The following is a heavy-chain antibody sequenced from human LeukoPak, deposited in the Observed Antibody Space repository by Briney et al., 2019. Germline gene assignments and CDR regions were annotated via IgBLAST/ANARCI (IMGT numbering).Heavy chain of an antibody. CDR1: GYTFTSYD. CDR2: MNPNSGNT. D-gene: IGHD5-18*01. J-gene: IGHJ4*02. Sequence: ASVKVSCKASGYTFTSYDINWVRQATGQGHEWMGWMNPNSGNTGYAQKFQGRVTMTRNTSISTAYMELSSLRSEDTAVYYCARSPSRERKWIQLWSPNFDYWGQGTLVTVSS. V-gene: IGHV1-8*01. CDR3: ARSPSRERKWIQLWSPNFDY.